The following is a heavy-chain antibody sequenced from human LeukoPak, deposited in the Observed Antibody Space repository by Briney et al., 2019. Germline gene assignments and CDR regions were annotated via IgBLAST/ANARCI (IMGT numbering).Heavy chain of an antibody. CDR3: APDPPRSVGEPYYYSGMDV. D-gene: IGHD3-10*01. V-gene: IGHV3-53*01. Sequence: GGSLRLSCAASGFTVSSNYMSWVRQAPGKGLEWVSVIYSGGSTYYADSVQGRFTISRDNSKNTLYLQMNSLRAEDTAVYYCAPDPPRSVGEPYYYSGMDVWGQGTTVTVSS. CDR2: IYSGGST. CDR1: GFTVSSNY. J-gene: IGHJ6*02.